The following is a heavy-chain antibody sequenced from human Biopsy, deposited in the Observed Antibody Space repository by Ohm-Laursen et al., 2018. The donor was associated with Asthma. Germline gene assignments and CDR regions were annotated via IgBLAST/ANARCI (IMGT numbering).Heavy chain of an antibody. CDR1: ALSVRDYY. CDR3: AGGPEWSGLDV. D-gene: IGHD3-3*01. V-gene: IGHV4-34*01. J-gene: IGHJ6*02. Sequence: SDTLSLTCRIYALSVRDYYWTWVRQSPGKGLEWIGESDHRGSTKVSPTLKSRVTISKDTSAFNFSLKVRSVTATDTAIYYCAGGPEWSGLDVWGQGTTVTVSS. CDR2: SDHRGST.